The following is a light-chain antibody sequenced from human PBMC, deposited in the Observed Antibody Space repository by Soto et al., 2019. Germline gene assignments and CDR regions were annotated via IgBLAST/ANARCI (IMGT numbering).Light chain of an antibody. Sequence: SYELTQPPSVSVSPGQTASITCSGDKLGDKYACWYQQKPGQSPVLVIYQDTKRSSGIPGRFSGSNSGNTATLTISGTQALDEADYYCQARDSSIVVFGGGTKVTVL. CDR3: QARDSSIVV. J-gene: IGLJ2*01. CDR1: KLGDKY. V-gene: IGLV3-1*01. CDR2: QDT.